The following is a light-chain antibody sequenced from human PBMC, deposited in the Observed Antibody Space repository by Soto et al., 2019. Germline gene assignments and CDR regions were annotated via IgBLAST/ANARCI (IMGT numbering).Light chain of an antibody. CDR2: LNSDGSH. CDR3: QTWGTGIRV. Sequence: QAVLTQSPSASASLGASVKLTCTLSSGHSSYPITWHQQQPEKGPRFLMRLNSDGSHSKGDGIPDRFSGSSSGAERYLTISSLQSEDEADYYCQTWGTGIRVFGGGTKVTVL. J-gene: IGLJ2*01. CDR1: SGHSSYP. V-gene: IGLV4-69*01.